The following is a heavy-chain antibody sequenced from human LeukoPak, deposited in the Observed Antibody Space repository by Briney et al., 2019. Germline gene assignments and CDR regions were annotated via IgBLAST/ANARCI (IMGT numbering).Heavy chain of an antibody. CDR3: AKDHVEGSWGDYYYYYLDV. CDR2: FSGRGGTT. V-gene: IGHV3-23*01. CDR1: GFTFSSYA. D-gene: IGHD3-16*01. Sequence: GGSLRLSCAASGFTFSSYAMSWVRQAPGEGLEWVSGFSGRGGTTYYADSVRGRFTISRDNSKNTLYLQMNSLRAEDTAVYYCAKDHVEGSWGDYYYYYLDVWGKGITVTMSS. J-gene: IGHJ6*03.